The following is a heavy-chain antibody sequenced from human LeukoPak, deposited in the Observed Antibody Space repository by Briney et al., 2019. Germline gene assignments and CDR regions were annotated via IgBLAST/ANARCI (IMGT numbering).Heavy chain of an antibody. CDR2: ISSSSSYI. D-gene: IGHD5-18*01. CDR3: ARGGYSYGFGFDY. J-gene: IGHJ4*02. CDR1: GFTFSSYS. Sequence: GGSLRLSCAASGFTFSSYSMNWVRQAPGKGLEWVSSISSSSSYIYHADSMKGRFTISRDNAKNSLYLQMSSLRGEDTAVYYCARGGYSYGFGFDYCGQGTLVTVSS. V-gene: IGHV3-21*01.